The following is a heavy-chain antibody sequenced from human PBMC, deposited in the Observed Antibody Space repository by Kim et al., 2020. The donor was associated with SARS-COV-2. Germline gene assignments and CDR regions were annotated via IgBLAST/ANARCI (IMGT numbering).Heavy chain of an antibody. Sequence: SETLSLTCTVSGGSISSSSYYWGWIRQPPGKGLEWIGSIYYSGSTYYNPSLKSRVTISVDTSKNQFSLKLSSVTAADTAVYYCARTSYYDSSGYYYAPYFQHWGQGTLVTVSS. V-gene: IGHV4-39*01. J-gene: IGHJ1*01. CDR1: GGSISSSSYY. CDR2: IYYSGST. D-gene: IGHD3-22*01. CDR3: ARTSYYDSSGYYYAPYFQH.